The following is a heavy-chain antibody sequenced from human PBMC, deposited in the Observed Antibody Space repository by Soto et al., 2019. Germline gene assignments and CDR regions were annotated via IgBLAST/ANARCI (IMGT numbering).Heavy chain of an antibody. Sequence: GGSLRLSCAASGFTFDDYAMHWVRQAPGKGLERVSGISWNSGSIGYADSVKGRFTISRDNAKNSLYLQMNSLRAEDTALYYCAKLLLHGSGSYTGDMDVWGKGTTVTVSS. CDR2: ISWNSGSI. CDR3: AKLLLHGSGSYTGDMDV. CDR1: GFTFDDYA. J-gene: IGHJ6*03. D-gene: IGHD3-10*01. V-gene: IGHV3-9*01.